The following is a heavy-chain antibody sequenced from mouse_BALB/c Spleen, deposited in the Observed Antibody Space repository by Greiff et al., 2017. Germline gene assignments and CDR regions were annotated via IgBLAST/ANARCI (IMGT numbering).Heavy chain of an antibody. D-gene: IGHD2-10*02. CDR2: ISSGSSTI. J-gene: IGHJ2*01. Sequence: EVQLVESGGGLVQPGGSRKLSCAASGFTFSSFGMHWVRQAPEKGLEWVAYISSGSSTIYYADTVKGRFTISRDNPKNTLFLQMTSLRSEDTAMYYCARSGYGNYDYWGQGTTLTVSS. V-gene: IGHV5-17*02. CDR1: GFTFSSFG. CDR3: ARSGYGNYDY.